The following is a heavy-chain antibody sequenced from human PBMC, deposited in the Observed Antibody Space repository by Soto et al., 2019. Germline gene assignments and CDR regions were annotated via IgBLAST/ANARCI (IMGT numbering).Heavy chain of an antibody. D-gene: IGHD4-17*01. CDR1: GFTFSNYW. CDR2: IKQDGSEK. CDR3: ARRMTAVTIIDY. J-gene: IGHJ4*02. V-gene: IGHV3-7*03. Sequence: GGSLRLSCVASGFTFSNYWMTWVRQAPGKGLEWVANIKQDGSEKLYVGSVKGRFTVSRDNAENSLHLDMNSLRAEDTAVYYCARRMTAVTIIDYWGQGTRVTVPQ.